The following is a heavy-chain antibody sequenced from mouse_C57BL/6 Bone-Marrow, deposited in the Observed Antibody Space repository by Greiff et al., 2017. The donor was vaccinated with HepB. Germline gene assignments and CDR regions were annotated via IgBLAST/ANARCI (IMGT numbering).Heavy chain of an antibody. CDR1: GYSITSGYY. J-gene: IGHJ3*01. CDR3: ARGLITRAY. V-gene: IGHV3-6*01. Sequence: EVQLQQSGPGLVKPSQSLSLTCSVTGYSITSGYYWNWIRQFPGNKLEWMGYISYDGSNNYNPSLKNRISITRDTSKNQFFLKLNSVTTEDTATYYCARGLITRAYWGQGTLVTVSA. D-gene: IGHD1-1*01. CDR2: ISYDGSN.